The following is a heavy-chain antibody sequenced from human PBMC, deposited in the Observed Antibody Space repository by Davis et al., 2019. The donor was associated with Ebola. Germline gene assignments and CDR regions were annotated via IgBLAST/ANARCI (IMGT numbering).Heavy chain of an antibody. J-gene: IGHJ4*02. Sequence: PGGSLRFSCAGSGFTFSSYEMNWVRQAPGKGLEWVSYIRSSGSTIFYADSVKGRFTTSRDNANNSLYLLMNSLRAEDTAVYYCAGDSTVTTSYWGQGTLVTVSS. V-gene: IGHV3-48*03. CDR3: AGDSTVTTSY. CDR2: IRSSGSTI. CDR1: GFTFSSYE. D-gene: IGHD4-17*01.